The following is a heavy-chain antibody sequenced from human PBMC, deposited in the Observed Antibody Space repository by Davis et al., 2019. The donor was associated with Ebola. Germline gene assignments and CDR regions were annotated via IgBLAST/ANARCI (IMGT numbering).Heavy chain of an antibody. V-gene: IGHV3-7*03. CDR3: ARDPDYSDSGVYWDAYDL. J-gene: IGHJ3*01. CDR2: INQDESRK. D-gene: IGHD1-26*01. CDR1: TFTFSNYW. Sequence: PGGSLRLSCVASTFTFSNYWMTWVRQIPGKGLESVAVINQDESRKYYVDSVKGRFTISRDNAKNSLYLQMNSLRPEDTALYYCARDPDYSDSGVYWDAYDLWGQGTMVTVSS.